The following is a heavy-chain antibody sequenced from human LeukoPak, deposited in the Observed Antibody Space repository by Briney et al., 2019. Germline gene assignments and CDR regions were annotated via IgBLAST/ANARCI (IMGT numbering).Heavy chain of an antibody. CDR3: ATVTSGWYLDAFDI. CDR1: GFTFSSYW. Sequence: GGSLRLSCAASGFTFSSYWMSWVRQAPGKGLEWVANIKQDGNEKYYVDSVKGRFTTSRDNAKNSLYLQMNSLKAEDTAVYYCATVTSGWYLDAFDIWGQGTMVTVSS. V-gene: IGHV3-7*01. D-gene: IGHD6-19*01. J-gene: IGHJ3*02. CDR2: IKQDGNEK.